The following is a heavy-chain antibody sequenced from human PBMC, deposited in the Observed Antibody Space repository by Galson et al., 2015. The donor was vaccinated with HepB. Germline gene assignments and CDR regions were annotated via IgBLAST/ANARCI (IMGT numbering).Heavy chain of an antibody. J-gene: IGHJ3*01. D-gene: IGHD3-3*01. CDR3: AGTVARVDFWSDDNQFGSFDL. CDR2: IFPSGST. Sequence: TLSLTCTVSGGSISTSSHYWSWIRQPAGKGLEWIGRIFPSGSTNYNPSLKSRVSMSVDTSQNQFSLRLDSVTAADAAVYYCAGTVARVDFWSDDNQFGSFDLWGQGKMVIVSS. CDR1: GGSISTSSHY. V-gene: IGHV4-61*02.